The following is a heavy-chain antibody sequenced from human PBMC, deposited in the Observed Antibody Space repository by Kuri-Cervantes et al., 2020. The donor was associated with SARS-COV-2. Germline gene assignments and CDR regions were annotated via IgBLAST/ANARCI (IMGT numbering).Heavy chain of an antibody. CDR2: ISSSSSTI. V-gene: IGHV3-48*01. CDR1: GFTFSSYS. J-gene: IGHJ4*02. D-gene: IGHD2-2*02. Sequence: GESLKISCAASGFTFSSYSMNWVRQAPGKGLEWVSYISSSSSTIYYADSVKGRFTISRDNAKNSLYLQMNSLRAEDTAVCYCASPEVAIRGWGQGTLVTVSS. CDR3: ASPEVAIRG.